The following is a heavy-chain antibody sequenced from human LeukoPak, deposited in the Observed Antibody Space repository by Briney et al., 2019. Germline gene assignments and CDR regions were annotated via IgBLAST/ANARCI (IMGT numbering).Heavy chain of an antibody. J-gene: IGHJ6*03. CDR2: LYDSGST. V-gene: IGHV4-59*01. D-gene: IGHD4-11*01. CDR3: ARDHGPTVATSPFYSYYMDV. CDR1: GGSISSYY. Sequence: SETLSLTCTVSGGSISSYYWSWIRQPPGKGLEWIGYLYDSGSTNYNPSLKSRVTISVDTSKNQFSLKVSSVTAADTAVYYCARDHGPTVATSPFYSYYMDVWGKGTTVTVSS.